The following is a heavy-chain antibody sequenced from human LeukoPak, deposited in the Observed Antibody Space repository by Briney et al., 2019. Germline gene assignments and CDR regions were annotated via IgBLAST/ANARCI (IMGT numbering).Heavy chain of an antibody. J-gene: IGHJ4*02. D-gene: IGHD3-16*02. CDR1: GGSISSYH. CDR3: ARHSLKLVDADFDY. Sequence: SETLSLTCSVSGGSISSYHWSWIRQPPGKGLEWIGYIYYGGRTNYNPSPKSRVTISVDTSKNQFSLTVSSVTAADTAIYYCARHSLKLVDADFDYWGQGTLVTVSS. V-gene: IGHV4-59*08. CDR2: IYYGGRT.